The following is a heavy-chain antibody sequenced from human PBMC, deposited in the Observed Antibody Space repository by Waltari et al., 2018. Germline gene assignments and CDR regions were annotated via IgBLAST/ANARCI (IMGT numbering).Heavy chain of an antibody. CDR3: ARDRGASYDFWSGYYQFDY. J-gene: IGHJ4*02. CDR1: GFTFSDYY. Sequence: QVQLVEYGGGLVKPGGSVRLSCAASGFTFSDYYISWLRQAPGKGLEWVSYITSSGSTIYYADSVKGRFTISRDNAKNSLYLQMNSLRAEDTAVYYCARDRGASYDFWSGYYQFDYWGQGTLVTVSS. D-gene: IGHD3-3*01. CDR2: ITSSGSTI. V-gene: IGHV3-11*04.